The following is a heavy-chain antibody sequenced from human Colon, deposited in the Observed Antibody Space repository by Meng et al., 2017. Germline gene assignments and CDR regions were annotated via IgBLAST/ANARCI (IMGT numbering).Heavy chain of an antibody. J-gene: IGHJ4*02. D-gene: IGHD5-18*01. CDR1: GFTFSSYG. CDR2: IWYDGSNK. CDR3: ARDLTRSRYSYGWGY. Sequence: GESLKISCAASGFTFSSYGMHWVRQAPGKGLEWVAVIWYDGSNKYYVDSVKGRFTISRDNSKNTLYLQMNSLRAEDTAVYYCARDLTRSRYSYGWGYWGQGTLVTVSS. V-gene: IGHV3-33*01.